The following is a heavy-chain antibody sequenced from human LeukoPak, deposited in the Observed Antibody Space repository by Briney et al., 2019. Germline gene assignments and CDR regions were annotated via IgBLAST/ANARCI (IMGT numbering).Heavy chain of an antibody. CDR3: ARHRSPSSLSFFDI. V-gene: IGHV4-4*09. J-gene: IGHJ4*02. D-gene: IGHD2-2*01. Sequence: SETLSFTCTVSGASISSYYWSWIRQPPGKGLEWIGYIYTSETTTFNPALRSRVTISIDTSKNQVSLRLSSVTAADTALYYCARHRSPSSLSFFDIWGQGMLVIVSS. CDR2: IYTSETT. CDR1: GASISSYY.